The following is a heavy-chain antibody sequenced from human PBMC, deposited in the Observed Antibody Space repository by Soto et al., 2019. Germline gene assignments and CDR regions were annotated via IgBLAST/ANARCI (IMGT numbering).Heavy chain of an antibody. D-gene: IGHD1-26*01. V-gene: IGHV4-39*07. Sequence: SETLSLTCTVSGGSISSGDYYWSWIRQPPGKGLEWIGDINHSGSTNYNPSLKSRVTISVDTSKNQFSLKLSSVTAADTAVYYCARGRRGILGVWGKGTTVTVSS. J-gene: IGHJ6*04. CDR1: GGSISSGDYY. CDR2: INHSGST. CDR3: ARGRRGILGV.